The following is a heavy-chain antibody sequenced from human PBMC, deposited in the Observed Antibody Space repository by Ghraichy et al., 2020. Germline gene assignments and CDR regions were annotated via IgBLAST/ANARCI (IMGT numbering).Heavy chain of an antibody. V-gene: IGHV3-23*01. D-gene: IGHD1-14*01. CDR1: GFTFSRYA. J-gene: IGHJ3*01. CDR2: IRSNGEST. Sequence: GGSLRLSCVASGFTFSRYAMSWVRQAPGQGLEWVSAIRSNGESTYYADSVKGRFTISRDNSKSTLYLQMNSLRAEDTAVYYCAPLGFKTTHDFDLWGQGTLVTVSS. CDR3: APLGFKTTHDFDL.